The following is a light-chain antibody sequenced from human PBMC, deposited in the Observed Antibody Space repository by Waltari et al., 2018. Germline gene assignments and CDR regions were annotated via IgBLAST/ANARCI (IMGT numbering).Light chain of an antibody. CDR1: QAISNY. CDR3: QQYYIVPYT. CDR2: AAS. V-gene: IGKV1-16*02. J-gene: IGKJ2*01. Sequence: DIQMTQSPSSLSAFVGDRVIITCRSSQAISNYVAWCQQKPGKAPKSLISAASSLQSGVPSKFSGSGSGTDFALTISSLQPEDFATYYCQQYYIVPYTFGQGTELEI.